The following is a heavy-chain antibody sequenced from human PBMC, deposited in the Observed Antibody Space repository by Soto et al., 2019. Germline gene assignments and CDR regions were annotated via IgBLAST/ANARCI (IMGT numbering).Heavy chain of an antibody. J-gene: IGHJ5*02. D-gene: IGHD6-13*01. Sequence: ASVKVSCKASGYTFTSYDIHCVRQAPGQRLEWMGWINAANGDTKYSPKFQGRVTITRDTSASTAYMELSSLRSEDTAVYYCVRRHVSATGIDWFDPWGQGTLVTVSS. CDR2: INAANGDT. CDR3: VRRHVSATGIDWFDP. CDR1: GYTFTSYD. V-gene: IGHV1-3*01.